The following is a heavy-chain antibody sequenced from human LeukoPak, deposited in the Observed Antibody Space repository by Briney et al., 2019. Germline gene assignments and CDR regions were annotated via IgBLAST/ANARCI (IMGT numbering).Heavy chain of an antibody. CDR2: IIPIFGTA. V-gene: IGHV1-69*13. CDR3: ARPKKDYYDSSGYYSHYFDY. J-gene: IGHJ4*02. CDR1: GYTFTNFY. D-gene: IGHD3-22*01. Sequence: ASVKVSCKTSGYTFTNFYMHWVRQAPGQGLEWMGGIIPIFGTANYAQKFQGRVTITADESTSTAYMELSSLRSEDTAVYYCARPKKDYYDSSGYYSHYFDYWGQGTLVTVSS.